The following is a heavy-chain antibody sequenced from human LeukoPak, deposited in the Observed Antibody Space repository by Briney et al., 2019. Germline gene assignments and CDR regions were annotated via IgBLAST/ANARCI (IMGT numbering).Heavy chain of an antibody. CDR2: IYYSGST. Sequence: SETLSLTCGVYGGSFSGYYWSWIRQPPGKGLEWIGYIYYSGSTNYNPSLKSRVTISVDTSKNQFSLKLSSVTAADTAVYYCSRATLDPVPTGGFDYWGQGTLVTVSS. J-gene: IGHJ4*02. CDR3: SRATLDPVPTGGFDY. CDR1: GGSFSGYY. V-gene: IGHV4-59*01. D-gene: IGHD2-15*01.